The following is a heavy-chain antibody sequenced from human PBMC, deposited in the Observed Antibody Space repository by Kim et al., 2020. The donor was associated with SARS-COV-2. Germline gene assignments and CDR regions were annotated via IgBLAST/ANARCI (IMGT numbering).Heavy chain of an antibody. Sequence: SFQGQVTISADKSISTAYLQWSSLKASDTAMYYCARMVRGSSSFLNYFDYWGQGTLVTVSS. J-gene: IGHJ4*02. CDR3: ARMVRGSSSFLNYFDY. D-gene: IGHD6-6*01. V-gene: IGHV5-51*01.